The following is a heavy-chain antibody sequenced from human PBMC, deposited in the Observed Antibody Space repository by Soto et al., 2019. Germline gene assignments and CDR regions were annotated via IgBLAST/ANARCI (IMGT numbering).Heavy chain of an antibody. CDR1: GGSISSSSYY. D-gene: IGHD4-17*01. CDR3: ARHLDYDLDY. V-gene: IGHV4-39*01. CDR2: IYYSGST. J-gene: IGHJ4*02. Sequence: SETLSLTCTVSGGSISSSSYYWGWIRQPPGKGLEWIGSIYYSGSTYYNPSLKSRVTISVDTSKNQFSLKLSSVTAADTAVYYCARHLDYDLDYWGQGTMVPV.